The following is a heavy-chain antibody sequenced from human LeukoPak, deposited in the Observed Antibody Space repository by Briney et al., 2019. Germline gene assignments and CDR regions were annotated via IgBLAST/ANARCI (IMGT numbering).Heavy chain of an antibody. CDR2: ISGSGGST. CDR1: GFTFSSYA. CDR3: AKDRLYYYGSGSAFDY. Sequence: PGGSLRLSCAASGFTFSSYAMSWVRQAPGKGLEWVSAISGSGGSTYYADSVKGRFTISRDNSKNTLYLQMNSLRAEDTAVYYCAKDRLYYYGSGSAFDYWGQGTLVTVSS. D-gene: IGHD3-10*01. V-gene: IGHV3-23*01. J-gene: IGHJ4*02.